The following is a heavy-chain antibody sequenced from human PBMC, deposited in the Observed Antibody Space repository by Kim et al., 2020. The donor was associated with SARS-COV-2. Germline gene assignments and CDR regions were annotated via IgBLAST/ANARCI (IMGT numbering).Heavy chain of an antibody. V-gene: IGHV1-2*04. J-gene: IGHJ4*02. Sequence: NYAQKFQGWVNMTRDTSISTAYMELSRLRSDDTAVYYCARGDIYDYDYFDYWGQGTLVTVSS. D-gene: IGHD5-12*01. CDR3: ARGDIYDYDYFDY.